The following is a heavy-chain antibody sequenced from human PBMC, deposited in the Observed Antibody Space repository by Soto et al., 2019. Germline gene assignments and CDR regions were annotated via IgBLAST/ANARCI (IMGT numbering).Heavy chain of an antibody. CDR2: ITSSGGST. CDR3: AKVDHKRSDIVVVPEEFDY. CDR1: GFTFSNYA. J-gene: IGHJ4*02. D-gene: IGHD2-2*01. V-gene: IGHV3-23*01. Sequence: PGGSLRLSCAASGFTFSNYAMTWVRQAPGKGLEWVSIITSSGGSTYYADSVKGRFTISRDNSKNTLYLQMNSLRAEDTAVYYCAKVDHKRSDIVVVPEEFDYWGQGTLVTVSS.